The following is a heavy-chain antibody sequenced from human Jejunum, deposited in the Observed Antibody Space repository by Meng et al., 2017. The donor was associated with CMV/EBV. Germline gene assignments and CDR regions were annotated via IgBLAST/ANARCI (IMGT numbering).Heavy chain of an antibody. D-gene: IGHD4-11*01. V-gene: IGHV3-73*01. CDR2: IRGKAHSYAT. CDR3: TRADSSNYGTLFDY. Sequence: FTFSGSAVHWVRQASEKGLGWVGRIRGKAHSYATAYTASVKGRFTISRDDSKNTAYLEMNSLKTEDTAVYYCTRADSSNYGTLFDYWGQGTLVTVSS. J-gene: IGHJ4*02. CDR1: FTFSGSA.